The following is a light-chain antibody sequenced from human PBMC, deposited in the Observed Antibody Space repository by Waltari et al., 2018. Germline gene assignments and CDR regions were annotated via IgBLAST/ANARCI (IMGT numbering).Light chain of an antibody. CDR2: DGT. CDR3: SSYTSTNSLV. Sequence: QSALTQPASVSGSPGQSITFSCPGINRDVGSCYFFSWYQQHPGKVPKLIIYDGTNRPSGVSNRFSGSKSGNTASLTISGLQSEDEADYYCSSYTSTNSLVFGTGTKVTVL. CDR1: NRDVGSCYF. J-gene: IGLJ1*01. V-gene: IGLV2-14*03.